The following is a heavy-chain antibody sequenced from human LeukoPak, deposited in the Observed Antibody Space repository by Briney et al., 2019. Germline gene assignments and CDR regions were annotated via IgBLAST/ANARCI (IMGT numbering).Heavy chain of an antibody. D-gene: IGHD6-6*01. CDR2: INHSGST. CDR1: GGSFSGYY. CDR3: ARGQGIAARRADY. Sequence: PSETLSLTCAVYGGSFSGYYWSWIRQPPGKGLEWIGEINHSGSTNYNPSLKSRVIISVDTSKNQFSLKLSSVTAADTAVYYCARGQGIAARRADYWGQGTLVTVSS. V-gene: IGHV4-34*01. J-gene: IGHJ4*02.